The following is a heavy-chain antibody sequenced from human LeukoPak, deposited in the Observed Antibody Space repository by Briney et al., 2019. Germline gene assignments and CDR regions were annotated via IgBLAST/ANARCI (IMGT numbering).Heavy chain of an antibody. D-gene: IGHD1-26*01. J-gene: IGHJ4*02. CDR2: ISYDGSNK. Sequence: PGGSLRLSCAASGFTFSNAWMSWVRQAPGKGLEWVAVISYDGSNKYYADSVKGRFTISRDNSKNTLYLQMNSLRAEDTAVYYCARGSSGSYSNFDYWGQGTLVTVSS. V-gene: IGHV3-30-3*01. CDR3: ARGSSGSYSNFDY. CDR1: GFTFSNAW.